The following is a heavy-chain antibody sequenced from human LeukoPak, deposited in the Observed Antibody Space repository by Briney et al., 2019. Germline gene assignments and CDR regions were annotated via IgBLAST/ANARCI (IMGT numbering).Heavy chain of an antibody. CDR1: GFTFTSIA. V-gene: IGHV3-23*01. CDR2: IRGTGGNT. CDR3: AKGQELDDGVFDS. Sequence: PGGSLRLSCAASGFTFTSIAMTWVRQAAGKGLEWVSTIRGTGGNTYYADSVKGRFIISRDKSKNMLYLQMNRVRDEDTAIYYCAKGQELDDGVFDSWGQGTLVTVSS. J-gene: IGHJ4*02. D-gene: IGHD1-1*01.